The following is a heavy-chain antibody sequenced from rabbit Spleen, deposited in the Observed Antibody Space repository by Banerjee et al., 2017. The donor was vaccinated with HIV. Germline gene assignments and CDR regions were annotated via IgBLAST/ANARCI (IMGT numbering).Heavy chain of an antibody. Sequence: QEQLVESGGGLVQPEGSLTLTCTASGFSFGDRDVMCWVRQAPGKGLEWIACINVATGKPVYATWAKGRFTISRTSSTTVTLRMTSLTAADTATYFCARDLVGVIGWNFHLWGPGTLVTVS. V-gene: IGHV1S45*01. D-gene: IGHD1-1*01. CDR3: ARDLVGVIGWNFHL. J-gene: IGHJ4*01. CDR2: INVATGKP. CDR1: GFSFGDRDV.